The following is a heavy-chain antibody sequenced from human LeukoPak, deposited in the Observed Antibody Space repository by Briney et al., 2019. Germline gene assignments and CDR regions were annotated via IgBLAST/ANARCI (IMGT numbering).Heavy chain of an antibody. Sequence: GGSLRLSCSASGFTFSSYSMNWVRQAPGKGLEWVSYIHSGTGPMYYADSVKGRFTISRDNARNSLYLQMNSLRDEDTAVYYCARIYSGYSSNLVDYWGQGTLVTVSS. V-gene: IGHV3-48*02. J-gene: IGHJ4*02. CDR2: IHSGTGPM. CDR3: ARIYSGYSSNLVDY. CDR1: GFTFSSYS. D-gene: IGHD5-12*01.